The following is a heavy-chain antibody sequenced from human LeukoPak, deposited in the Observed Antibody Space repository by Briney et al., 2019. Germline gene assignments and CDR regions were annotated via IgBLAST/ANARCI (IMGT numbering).Heavy chain of an antibody. CDR2: INHSGST. CDR1: GGSFSGYY. V-gene: IGHV4-34*01. J-gene: IGHJ4*02. Sequence: SETLSLTCAVYGGSFSGYYWSWIRQPPGKGLEWIGEINHSGSTNYNPSLKSRVTISVDTSKNQFSLKLSSVTAADTAVYYCARGRKQWLVQSYFDYWGQGTLVTVSS. CDR3: ARGRKQWLVQSYFDY. D-gene: IGHD6-19*01.